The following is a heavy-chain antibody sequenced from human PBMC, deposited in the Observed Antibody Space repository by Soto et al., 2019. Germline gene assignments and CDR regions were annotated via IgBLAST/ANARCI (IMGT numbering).Heavy chain of an antibody. CDR1: GFSFSDYG. D-gene: IGHD4-17*01. J-gene: IGHJ6*02. Sequence: VQLLESGGGLVQPGTSLRLSCAASGFSFSDYGMHWVRQAPGKGLEWVAVIWFDGSNKYYAESVKGRFTISRDNSKNTVDLQMDRLRADDTAVYYCARRRSTVTTAWFYHAMDVWGQGTTVTVSS. CDR3: ARRRSTVTTAWFYHAMDV. CDR2: IWFDGSNK. V-gene: IGHV3-33*01.